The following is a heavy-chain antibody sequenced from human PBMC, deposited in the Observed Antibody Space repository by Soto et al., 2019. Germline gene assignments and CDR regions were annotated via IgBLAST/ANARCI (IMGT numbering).Heavy chain of an antibody. J-gene: IGHJ4*02. V-gene: IGHV3-74*01. D-gene: IGHD3-22*01. CDR1: GFTFSNFW. CDR2: ISSDGSRT. CDR3: ASEPNDSTGYYPTYFDS. Sequence: GGSLRLSCAASGFTFSNFWMHWVRQAPGKGLVWVSRISSDGSRTSYADSVKGRFTIFRDNAKNTLYLQMNSLRAEDTAVYYCASEPNDSTGYYPTYFDSWGQGALVTVSS.